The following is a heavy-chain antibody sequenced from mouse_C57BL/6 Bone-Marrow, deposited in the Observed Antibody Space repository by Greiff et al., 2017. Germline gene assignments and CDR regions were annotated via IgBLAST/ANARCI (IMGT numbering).Heavy chain of an antibody. CDR1: GYTFTDYN. Sequence: EVQLQQSGPELVKPGASVKIPCKASGYTFTDYNMDWVKQSHGKSLEWIGDINPNNGGTIYNQKFKGKATLTVDKSSSTAYMELRILTSEDTAVYYCARNIDSSCYYAMDYWGQGTSVTVSS. V-gene: IGHV1-18*01. D-gene: IGHD3-2*02. J-gene: IGHJ4*01. CDR3: ARNIDSSCYYAMDY. CDR2: INPNNGGT.